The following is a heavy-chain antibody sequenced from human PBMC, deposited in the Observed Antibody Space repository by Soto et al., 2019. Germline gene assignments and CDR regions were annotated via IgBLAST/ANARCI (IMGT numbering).Heavy chain of an antibody. CDR1: GFTFSSYA. Sequence: QVQLVESGGGVVQPGRSLRLSCAASGFTFSSYAMHWVRQAPGKGLEWVAVISYDGSNKYYADSVKGRFTISRDNSKNPLYLQMNNLRAEDTAVYYCARAYEGDYFDYWGQGTLVTVSS. D-gene: IGHD3-16*01. J-gene: IGHJ4*02. CDR3: ARAYEGDYFDY. CDR2: ISYDGSNK. V-gene: IGHV3-30-3*01.